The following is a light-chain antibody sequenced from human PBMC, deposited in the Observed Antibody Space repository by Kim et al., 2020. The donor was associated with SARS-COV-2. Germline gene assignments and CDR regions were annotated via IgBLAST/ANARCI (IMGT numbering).Light chain of an antibody. CDR2: DAS. Sequence: SGSPGERATLSCRASQSVSSKLAWYQQKPGQAPRLLIYDASTRATGIPARFSGSGSGTEFTLTLSSLQSEDFVVYYCQQYNNWPYTFGQGTKLEI. J-gene: IGKJ2*01. CDR3: QQYNNWPYT. V-gene: IGKV3-15*01. CDR1: QSVSSK.